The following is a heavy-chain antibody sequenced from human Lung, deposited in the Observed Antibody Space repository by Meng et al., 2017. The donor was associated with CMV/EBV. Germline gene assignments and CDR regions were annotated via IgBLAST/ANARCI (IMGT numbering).Heavy chain of an antibody. CDR1: GDSVSSNSAA. Sequence: SCAISGDSVSSNSAAWNWIRQSPSRGLEWLGRTYYRSKWYNDYAVSVKSRISINPDTSKNQFSLQLNSVTPDDTALYYCTRGDWNDVRLGPWGQGTLVTVSS. CDR3: TRGDWNDVRLGP. J-gene: IGHJ5*02. V-gene: IGHV6-1*01. D-gene: IGHD1-1*01. CDR2: TYYRSKWYN.